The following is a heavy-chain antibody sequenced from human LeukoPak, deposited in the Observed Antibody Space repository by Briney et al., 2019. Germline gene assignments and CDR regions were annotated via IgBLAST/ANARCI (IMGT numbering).Heavy chain of an antibody. CDR1: GYTFTGYY. J-gene: IGHJ6*02. D-gene: IGHD2-15*01. CDR2: INPNSGGT. CDR3: ARGDCSGGSCYSDLTYYYYYYGMDV. V-gene: IGHV1-2*02. Sequence: ASVKVSCKASGYTFTGYYMHWVRQAPGQGLEWMGWINPNSGGTNYAQKFQGRVTMTRDTSISTAYMKLSRLRSDDTAVYYCARGDCSGGSCYSDLTYYYYYYGMDVWGQGTTVTVSS.